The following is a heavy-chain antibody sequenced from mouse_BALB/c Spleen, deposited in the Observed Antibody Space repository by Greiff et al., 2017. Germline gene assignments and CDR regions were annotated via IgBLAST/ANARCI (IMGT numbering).Heavy chain of an antibody. Sequence: QVQLKESGPGLVAPSQSLSITCTVSGFSLTSYGVHWVRQPPGKGLEWLGVIWAGGSTNYNSALMSRLSISKDNSKSQVFLKMNRLQTDDTAMYYCARVYYYGSAAWYFDVWGAGTTVTVSS. V-gene: IGHV2-9*02. J-gene: IGHJ1*01. CDR1: GFSLTSYG. CDR3: ARVYYYGSAAWYFDV. CDR2: IWAGGST. D-gene: IGHD1-1*01.